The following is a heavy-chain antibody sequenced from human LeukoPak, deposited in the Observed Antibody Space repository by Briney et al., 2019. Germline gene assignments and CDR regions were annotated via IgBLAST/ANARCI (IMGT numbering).Heavy chain of an antibody. CDR3: ATADCSSTSCGSGFDY. Sequence: GGSLRLSCAASGLTVSSNYMSWVRQAPGKGLGWVAFIRYDGSNKYYADSVKGRFTISRDNSKNTLYLQMNSLRAEDTAVYYCATADCSSTSCGSGFDYWGQGTLVTVSS. CDR2: IRYDGSNK. CDR1: GLTVSSNY. D-gene: IGHD2-2*01. J-gene: IGHJ4*02. V-gene: IGHV3-30*02.